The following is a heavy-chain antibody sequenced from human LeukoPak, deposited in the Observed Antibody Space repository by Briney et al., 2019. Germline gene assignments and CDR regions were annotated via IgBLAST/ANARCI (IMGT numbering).Heavy chain of an antibody. D-gene: IGHD3-10*01. V-gene: IGHV3-15*01. CDR1: GFTFSNAW. Sequence: GGSLRLSCAASGFTFSNAWMSWVRQAPGKGLEWVGRIKSKTDGGTTDYAAPVKGRFTISRDDSKNTLYLQMNSLKTEDTAVYYCTTALHGSGSCKVYWGQGTLVTVSS. CDR3: TTALHGSGSCKVY. CDR2: IKSKTDGGTT. J-gene: IGHJ4*02.